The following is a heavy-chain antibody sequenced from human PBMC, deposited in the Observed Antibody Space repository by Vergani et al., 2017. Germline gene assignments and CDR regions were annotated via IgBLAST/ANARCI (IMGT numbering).Heavy chain of an antibody. V-gene: IGHV3-9*02. CDR1: GFTSAGYA. CDR3: ARDYLDFSGSGSPYYFDH. D-gene: IGHD3-10*01. J-gene: IGHJ4*02. CDR2: ISWNSNSI. Sequence: EVQLEESGGGLVLPGRSLRLSCVASGFTSAGYAMHWVRQAPGKGLEWVSGISWNSNSIGYADSVKGRFTISRDNAKNSLYLEMNSLRAEDTAVYYCARDYLDFSGSGSPYYFDHWGQGTQVTVSS.